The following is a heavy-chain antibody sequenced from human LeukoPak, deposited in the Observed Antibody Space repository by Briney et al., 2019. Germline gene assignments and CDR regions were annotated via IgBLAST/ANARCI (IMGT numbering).Heavy chain of an antibody. CDR1: GFTFSSYW. Sequence: PGGSLRLSCAASGFTFSSYWMHWVRQAPGKGLVWVSRISSDGRSTTYADSVKGRFTISRDNAKNSLYLQMNSLRAEDTAVYYCARDPPQWKRDSSGYYYNYFDYWGQGTLVTVSS. J-gene: IGHJ4*02. CDR3: ARDPPQWKRDSSGYYYNYFDY. D-gene: IGHD3-22*01. CDR2: ISSDGRST. V-gene: IGHV3-74*01.